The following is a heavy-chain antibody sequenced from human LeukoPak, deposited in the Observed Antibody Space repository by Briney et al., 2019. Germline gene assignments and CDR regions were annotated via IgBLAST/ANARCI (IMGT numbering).Heavy chain of an antibody. CDR3: ANQRGRGWPFDY. V-gene: IGHV3-23*01. Sequence: GGSLRLSCAASGFTFSSYAMSWVRQAPGKGLEWASAISGSGGSTYYADSVKGRFTISRDNSKNTLYLQMNSLRAEDTAVYYCANQRGRGWPFDYWGQGTLVTVSS. CDR1: GFTFSSYA. D-gene: IGHD6-19*01. J-gene: IGHJ4*02. CDR2: ISGSGGST.